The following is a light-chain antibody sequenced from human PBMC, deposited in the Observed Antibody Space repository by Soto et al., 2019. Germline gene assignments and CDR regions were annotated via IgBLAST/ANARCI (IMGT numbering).Light chain of an antibody. V-gene: IGKV1-39*01. J-gene: IGKJ1*01. CDR3: QQSYSTPRT. CDR1: QSISSY. Sequence: SSLSASVGDRFTITCRASQSISSYLNWYQQKPGKAPKLLIYAASSLQSGVPSRFSGSGSGTDFTLTISSLQPEDFATYYCQQSYSTPRTFGQGTKVDIK. CDR2: AAS.